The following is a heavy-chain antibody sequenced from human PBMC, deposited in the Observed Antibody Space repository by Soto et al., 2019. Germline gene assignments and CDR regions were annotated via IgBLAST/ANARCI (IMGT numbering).Heavy chain of an antibody. CDR1: EFTVGSSY. CDR2: IYSGDST. V-gene: IGHV3-66*01. J-gene: IGHJ6*02. Sequence: GGSLRLSCAASEFTVGSSYMSWVRQAPGKGLEWVSVIYSGDSTYYADSVKGRFTISRDNSKNTLYLQMSSLRSEDTAVYYCVRFSGMDVWGQGTTVTVSS. CDR3: VRFSGMDV.